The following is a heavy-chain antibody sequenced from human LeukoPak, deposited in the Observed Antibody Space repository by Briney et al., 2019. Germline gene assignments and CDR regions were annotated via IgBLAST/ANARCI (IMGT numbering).Heavy chain of an antibody. J-gene: IGHJ6*03. CDR2: VFTGGNT. V-gene: IGHV4-59*10. D-gene: IGHD5/OR15-5a*01. Sequence: PSETLSLTCAVYGGSFSDYYWSWIRQPAGKGLEWIGRVFTGGNTYYSPSLKSRVTMSLDTSKNQVSLNLSSVTAADTAVYYCARGVSTIFNPYSYYMDVWGKGTTVTVSS. CDR3: ARGVSTIFNPYSYYMDV. CDR1: GGSFSDYY.